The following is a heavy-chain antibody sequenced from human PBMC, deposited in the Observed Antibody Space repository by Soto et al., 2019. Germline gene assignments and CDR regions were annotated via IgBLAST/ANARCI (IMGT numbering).Heavy chain of an antibody. CDR2: MNPINGAT. CDR1: GYAFTAYD. D-gene: IGHD6-13*01. Sequence: VKVYRKASGYAFTAYDINWVRHASGQGLEWMGWMNPINGATGSARRFQGRVSMTRNTATGTAYLELTSLRSDDTGVYYCGRGPSPRAPAGGTPYYYAMDVWGQGTTVTVSS. J-gene: IGHJ6*02. V-gene: IGHV1-8*02. CDR3: GRGPSPRAPAGGTPYYYAMDV.